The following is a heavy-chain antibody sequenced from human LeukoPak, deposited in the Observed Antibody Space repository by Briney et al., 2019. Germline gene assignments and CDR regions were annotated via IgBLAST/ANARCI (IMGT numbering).Heavy chain of an antibody. J-gene: IGHJ4*02. CDR3: TTDLAAATDY. V-gene: IGHV3-15*01. CDR2: IKSKTDGGTT. D-gene: IGHD6-13*01. Sequence: GGSLRLSCAASRFTFSSYVMGWVRQAPGKGLEWVGRIKSKTDGGTTDYAAPVKGRFTISRDDSKNTLYLQMNSLKTEDTAVYYCTTDLAAATDYWGQGTLVTVSS. CDR1: RFTFSSYV.